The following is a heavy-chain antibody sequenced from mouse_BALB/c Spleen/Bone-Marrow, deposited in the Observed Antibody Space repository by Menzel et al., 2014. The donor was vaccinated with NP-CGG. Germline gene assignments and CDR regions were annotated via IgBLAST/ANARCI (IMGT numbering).Heavy chain of an antibody. CDR3: ARLGYYGAMAY. CDR1: GFDFSRFW. CDR2: INPDSTTI. V-gene: IGHV4-1*02. Sequence: EVMLVESGGGLVQPGGSLQLSCAASGFDFSRFWMSWVRQAPGKGLEWIGEINPDSTTINYMPSLKDKFIISRDHAKNTLYLQKSKVRAEDTALYYCARLGYYGAMAYWGQGTSVTVSS. D-gene: IGHD1-1*01. J-gene: IGHJ4*01.